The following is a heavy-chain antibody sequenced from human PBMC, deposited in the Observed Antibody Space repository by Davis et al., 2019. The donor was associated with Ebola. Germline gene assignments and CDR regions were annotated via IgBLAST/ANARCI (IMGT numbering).Heavy chain of an antibody. J-gene: IGHJ5*02. Sequence: ASVKVSCKASGYTFSDYGISWVRQAPGQGLEWMGWIRTSNGETKLAQNLQGRVTMTTDRSTSTVHMDLRSLTSDDTAVYYCARDWDCTGGSCRNCFDPWGQGTQVIVSS. CDR2: IRTSNGET. CDR3: ARDWDCTGGSCRNCFDP. CDR1: GYTFSDYG. D-gene: IGHD2-15*01. V-gene: IGHV1-18*01.